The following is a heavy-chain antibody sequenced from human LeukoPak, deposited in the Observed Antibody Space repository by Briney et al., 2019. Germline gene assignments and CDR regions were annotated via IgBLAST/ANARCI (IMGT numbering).Heavy chain of an antibody. J-gene: IGHJ5*02. V-gene: IGHV1-18*01. CDR3: ARGGGSRWNDDPRWFDP. Sequence: ASVKVSCKASGYTFTNYGINWVRQAPGQGLEWMGCISGYNGNANYAQKFQGRVTMHTDTSTSTAYMELRNPRSDDTAVYYCARGGGSRWNDDPRWFDPWGQGTLVTVSS. D-gene: IGHD1-1*01. CDR1: GYTFTNYG. CDR2: ISGYNGNA.